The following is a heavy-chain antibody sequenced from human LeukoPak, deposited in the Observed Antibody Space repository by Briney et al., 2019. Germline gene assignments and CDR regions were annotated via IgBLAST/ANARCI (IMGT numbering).Heavy chain of an antibody. CDR2: ISSSSSYI. V-gene: IGHV3-21*01. D-gene: IGHD2-2*02. CDR3: ARSKDDWDDYTVDY. Sequence: GGSLGLSCAASGFTFSSYSMNWVRQAPGKGLEWVSSISSSSSYIYYADSVKGRFTISRDNAKNSLYLQMNSLRAEDTAVYYCARSKDDWDDYTVDYWGQGTLVTVSS. J-gene: IGHJ4*02. CDR1: GFTFSSYS.